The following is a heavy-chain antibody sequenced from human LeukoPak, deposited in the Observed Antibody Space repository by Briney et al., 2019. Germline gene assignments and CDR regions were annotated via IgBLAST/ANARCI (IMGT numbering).Heavy chain of an antibody. D-gene: IGHD3-22*01. Sequence: SQTLSLTCTVSGGSISSGGYYWSWIRQPAGKGLEWIGRIYTSGSTNYNPSLKSRVTISVDTSKNQFSLKLSSVTAADTAVYYCARNDYDSSGYYSDYWGQGTLVTVSS. CDR3: ARNDYDSSGYYSDY. V-gene: IGHV4-61*02. CDR2: IYTSGST. CDR1: GGSISSGGYY. J-gene: IGHJ4*02.